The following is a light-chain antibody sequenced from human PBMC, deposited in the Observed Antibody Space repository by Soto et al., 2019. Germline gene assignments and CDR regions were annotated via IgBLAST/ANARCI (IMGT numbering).Light chain of an antibody. J-gene: IGLJ2*01. V-gene: IGLV1-40*01. Sequence: QSVLTQPPSVSGAPGQRVTISCTGSSSNIGAGSDVHWYQQLPGTAPKLLIYNNNNRPSGVPDRFSGSKSGTSASLAITGLQAEDEADYYCQSFDKYLSAVVFGGGTKLTVL. CDR1: SSNIGAGSD. CDR3: QSFDKYLSAVV. CDR2: NNN.